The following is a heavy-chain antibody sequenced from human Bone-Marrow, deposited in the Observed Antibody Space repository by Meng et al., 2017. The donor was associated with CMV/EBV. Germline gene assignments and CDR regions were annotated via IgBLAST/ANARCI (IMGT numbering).Heavy chain of an antibody. V-gene: IGHV1-2*02. CDR1: GYTFTGYY. J-gene: IGHJ4*02. CDR2: INPNSGGT. D-gene: IGHD1-26*01. CDR3: AKRLPGGSYYGLDY. Sequence: VKVSCKASGYTFTGYYMHWVRQAPGQGLEWMGWINPNSGGTNYAQKFQGRVTMTRDTSISTAYMELSRLRSDDTAVYYCAKRLPGGSYYGLDYWGQGTLVTVSS.